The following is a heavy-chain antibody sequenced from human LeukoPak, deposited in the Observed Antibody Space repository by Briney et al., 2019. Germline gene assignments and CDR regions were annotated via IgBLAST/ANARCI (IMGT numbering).Heavy chain of an antibody. D-gene: IGHD2-8*01. Sequence: SVTVSCKASGYTFTSYDINWVRQAPGQGLEWMGGIIPIFGTANYAQKFQGRVTITTDESTSTAYMELSSLRSEDTAVYYCARAGYCTNGVCYRRNYYYYMDVWGKGTTVTVSS. V-gene: IGHV1-69*05. CDR2: IIPIFGTA. CDR1: GYTFTSYD. J-gene: IGHJ6*03. CDR3: ARAGYCTNGVCYRRNYYYYMDV.